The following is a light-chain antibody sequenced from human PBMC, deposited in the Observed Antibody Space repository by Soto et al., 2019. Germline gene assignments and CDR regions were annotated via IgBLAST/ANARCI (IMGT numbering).Light chain of an antibody. V-gene: IGLV2-8*01. CDR3: SSDAGINNLI. CDR2: EVT. J-gene: IGLJ2*01. Sequence: QSALTQPHSASGSPGQSVTISCTGTSSDVGDYTYVSWYQQHPGKAPKLMIYEVTKRPSGVPDRFSGSKSGDTASLTVSGLQAEDEADYYCSSDAGINNLIFGGGTKLTVL. CDR1: SSDVGDYTY.